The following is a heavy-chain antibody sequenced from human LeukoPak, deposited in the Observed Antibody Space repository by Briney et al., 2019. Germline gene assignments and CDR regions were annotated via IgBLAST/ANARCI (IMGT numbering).Heavy chain of an antibody. CDR1: GFTFSTHD. Sequence: GGSLRLSCGASGFTFSTHDMHWVRQAPGKGLEWVAFIRYDGSHEYYADSVKGRFTISRDNSKNTLYLQMNSVRSEDTALYYCAKPSGSGVDYWGQGTLVTVSS. CDR2: IRYDGSHE. D-gene: IGHD1-26*01. J-gene: IGHJ4*02. V-gene: IGHV3-30*02. CDR3: AKPSGSGVDY.